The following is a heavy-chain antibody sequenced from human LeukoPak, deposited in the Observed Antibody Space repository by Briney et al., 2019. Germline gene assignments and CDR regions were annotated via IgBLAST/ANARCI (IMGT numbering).Heavy chain of an antibody. CDR2: ISSSGSTI. J-gene: IGHJ3*02. Sequence: GGSLRLSCAASGFTFSSYEMNWVRQAPGKGLEWISYISSSGSTIYYADSEKGRFTISRDNAKNSLYLQMSSLRVEDTAVYYCAREGIADAFDIWGQGTMVTVSS. CDR3: AREGIADAFDI. V-gene: IGHV3-48*03. D-gene: IGHD6-13*01. CDR1: GFTFSSYE.